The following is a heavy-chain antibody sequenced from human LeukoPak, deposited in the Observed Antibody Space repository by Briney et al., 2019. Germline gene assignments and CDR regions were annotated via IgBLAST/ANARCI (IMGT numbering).Heavy chain of an antibody. Sequence: PGGSLRLSCAASGFTFSSDWMTWVRQAPERALEWVANIKYDGSEKYHVDSVKGRFTISRDNAKNSLYLEMNSLSGEDTAVYYCARERYISVYGSFDYWGQGALVTVSS. CDR3: ARERYISVYGSFDY. D-gene: IGHD5-12*01. CDR1: GFTFSSDW. J-gene: IGHJ4*02. CDR2: IKYDGSEK. V-gene: IGHV3-7*04.